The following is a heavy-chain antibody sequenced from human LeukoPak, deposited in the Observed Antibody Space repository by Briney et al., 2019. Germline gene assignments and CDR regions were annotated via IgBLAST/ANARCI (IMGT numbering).Heavy chain of an antibody. CDR1: GFTFSSYA. J-gene: IGHJ4*02. D-gene: IGHD3-10*01. CDR3: ARDMVGYYYGSGSYEY. V-gene: IGHV3-33*08. CDR2: IWYDGSNK. Sequence: GGSLRLSYAASGFTFSSYAMSWVRQAPGKGLEWVAVIWYDGSNKYYADSVKGRFTISRDNSKNTLYLQMNSLRAEDTAVYYCARDMVGYYYGSGSYEYWGQGTLVTVSS.